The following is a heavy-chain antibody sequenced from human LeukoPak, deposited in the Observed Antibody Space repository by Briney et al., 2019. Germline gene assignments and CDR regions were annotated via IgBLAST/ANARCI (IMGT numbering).Heavy chain of an antibody. CDR3: TATRDVDTAMVADAFDI. J-gene: IGHJ3*02. CDR1: GFTFTSSA. D-gene: IGHD5-18*01. V-gene: IGHV1-58*01. Sequence: GTSVKVSCKASGFTFTSSAVQWVRQARGQRLEWIGWIVVGSGNTNYAQKFQERVTITRDMSTSTAYMELSSLRSEDTAVYYCTATRDVDTAMVADAFDIWGQGTMVTVSS. CDR2: IVVGSGNT.